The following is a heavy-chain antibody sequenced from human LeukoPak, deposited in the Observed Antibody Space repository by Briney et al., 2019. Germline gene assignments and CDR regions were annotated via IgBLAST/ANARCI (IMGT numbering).Heavy chain of an antibody. CDR1: GVSINSHN. Sequence: PSETLSLTCTVSGVSINSHNMNWIRQPPGKGLEWIAYIYGSGRTNYNPSLKSRGTMSVDTAKSKFSLRLSSVTAADTAVYYCDVRPKQDFCDHGARGPLVTVSS. J-gene: IGHJ4*02. D-gene: IGHD1/OR15-1a*01. CDR2: IYGSGRT. V-gene: IGHV4-4*09. CDR3: DVRPKQDFCDH.